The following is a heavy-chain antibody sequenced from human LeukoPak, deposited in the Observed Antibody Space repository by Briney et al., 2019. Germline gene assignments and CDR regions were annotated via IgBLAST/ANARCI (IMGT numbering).Heavy chain of an antibody. CDR3: ARHDYSKVTSYYCYYMDV. CDR1: GGPIRSSSYY. D-gene: IGHD4-11*01. J-gene: IGHJ6*03. V-gene: IGHV4-39*07. Sequence: SETLSLTCTVSGGPIRSSSYYWGRIRQPPAKGLDWIGRIYYSGRPYYNPSLKGRLTLSVDPSKTQSSIKLSTVPAPDTPLYYWARHDYSKVTSYYCYYMDVGAKGTTVSISS. CDR2: IYYSGRP.